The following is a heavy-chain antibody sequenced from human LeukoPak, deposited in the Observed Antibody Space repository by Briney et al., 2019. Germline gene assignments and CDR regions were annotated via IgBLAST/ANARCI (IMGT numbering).Heavy chain of an antibody. CDR1: GYTFTSYD. Sequence: ASVKVSCKAPGYTFTSYDINWVRQATGQGLEWMGWMNPNSGNTGYAQKFQGRVTMTRNTSISTAYMELSSLRSEDTAVYYCASARIQLWFWGYYYYGMDVWGQGTTVTVSS. V-gene: IGHV1-8*01. CDR2: MNPNSGNT. CDR3: ASARIQLWFWGYYYYGMDV. J-gene: IGHJ6*02. D-gene: IGHD5-18*01.